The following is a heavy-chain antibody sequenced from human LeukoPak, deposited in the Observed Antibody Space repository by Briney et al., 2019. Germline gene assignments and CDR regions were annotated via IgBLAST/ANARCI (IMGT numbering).Heavy chain of an antibody. D-gene: IGHD2-15*01. CDR2: IYYSGST. CDR3: ARDRTRTPYYYYSMDV. Sequence: ETLSLTCTVSGGSISSYYWSWIRQPPGKGLEWIGYIYYSGSTNYNPSLKSRVTISVDTSKNQFSLKLSSVTAADTAVYYCARDRTRTPYYYYSMDVWGQGTTVTVSS. J-gene: IGHJ6*02. V-gene: IGHV4-59*01. CDR1: GGSISSYY.